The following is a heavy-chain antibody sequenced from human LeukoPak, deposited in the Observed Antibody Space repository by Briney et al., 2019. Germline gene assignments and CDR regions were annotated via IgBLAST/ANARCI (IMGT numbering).Heavy chain of an antibody. Sequence: GXSLRLSCAASGFIFMNAWMIWVRQAPGKGLEWFGLIKRNADAGTPDYAAPARGRFTISRDDSKNTLYLQMNSLKTEDTAVYYCTTFYHEYSPYWGRGTLVTVSS. CDR1: GFIFMNAW. J-gene: IGHJ4*02. CDR2: IKRNADAGTP. V-gene: IGHV3-15*01. CDR3: TTFYHEYSPY. D-gene: IGHD2/OR15-2a*01.